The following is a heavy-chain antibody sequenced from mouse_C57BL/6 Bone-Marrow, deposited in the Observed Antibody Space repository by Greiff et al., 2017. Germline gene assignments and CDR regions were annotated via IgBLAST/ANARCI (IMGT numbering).Heavy chain of an antibody. J-gene: IGHJ4*01. CDR1: GYTFTDYY. CDR2: INPNNGGT. Sequence: EVQLQQSGPELVKPGASVKISCKASGYTFTDYYMNWVKQSHGKSLEWIGDINPNNGGTSYNQKFKGKATLTVDKSSSTAYMELRSLTSEDSAVYYCATYHRGAMDYWGQGTSVTVSS. V-gene: IGHV1-26*01. D-gene: IGHD2-14*01. CDR3: ATYHRGAMDY.